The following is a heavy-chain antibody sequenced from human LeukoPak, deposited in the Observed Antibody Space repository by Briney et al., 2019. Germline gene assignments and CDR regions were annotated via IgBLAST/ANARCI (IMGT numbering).Heavy chain of an antibody. D-gene: IGHD3-16*01. CDR1: GFTFSSYA. CDR3: AKKGVAGGAPYCFDY. J-gene: IGHJ4*02. V-gene: IGHV3-23*01. CDR2: ISGSGGST. Sequence: GGSLRLSCAASGFTFSSYAMSWVRQAPGTGLEWVSAISGSGGSTYYADSVKGRFTIPRDNSKNTLYLQMNSLRAEDTAIYFCAKKGVAGGAPYCFDYWGQGTLVTVSS.